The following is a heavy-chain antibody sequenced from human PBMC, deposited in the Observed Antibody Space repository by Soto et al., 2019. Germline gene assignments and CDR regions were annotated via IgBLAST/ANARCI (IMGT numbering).Heavy chain of an antibody. CDR2: IYSGGST. D-gene: IGHD4-4*01. V-gene: IGHV3-66*01. J-gene: IGHJ6*02. Sequence: EVQLVESGGGLVQPGGSLRLSCAASGFTVSSNYMSWVRQAPGKGLEWVSVIYSGGSTYYADSVKGRFTISRDNSKNTLYLQMNSLRVEDTAVYYCARVRAMTTPPPQHARYYYYGMDVWGQGTTVTVSS. CDR1: GFTVSSNY. CDR3: ARVRAMTTPPPQHARYYYYGMDV.